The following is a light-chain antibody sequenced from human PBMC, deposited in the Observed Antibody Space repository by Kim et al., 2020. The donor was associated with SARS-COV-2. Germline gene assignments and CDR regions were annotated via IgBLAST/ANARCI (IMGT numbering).Light chain of an antibody. V-gene: IGKV3-20*01. J-gene: IGKJ2*03. CDR3: QQYGSSPPYS. CDR2: GAS. CDR1: QSVSSTY. Sequence: PGERATLSCRASQSVSSTYLAWYQQKPGQAPRLLIFGASSRATGIPDRFSGSGSGTDFTLTISRLEPEDFAVYYCQQYGSSPPYSFGQGTKLEI.